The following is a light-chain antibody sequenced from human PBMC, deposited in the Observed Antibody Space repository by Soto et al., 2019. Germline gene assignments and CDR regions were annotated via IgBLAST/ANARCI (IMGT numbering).Light chain of an antibody. J-gene: IGKJ1*01. Sequence: DIQMTQSPSSLSASVGDRVTITCRTSQSIRNFLNWYQQKPGTVPKLLISTSSPLESGVPSRFSGGGSGTDFTLTISNLQPEDFATYFCQQNYLSPWTFGPGTRVEIK. CDR2: TSS. CDR1: QSIRNF. CDR3: QQNYLSPWT. V-gene: IGKV1-39*01.